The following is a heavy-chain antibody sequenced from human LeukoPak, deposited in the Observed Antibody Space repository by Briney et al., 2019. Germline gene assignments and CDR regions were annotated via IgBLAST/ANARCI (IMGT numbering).Heavy chain of an antibody. D-gene: IGHD3-3*01. CDR3: TTAFGPVPYYDFWSGPDY. V-gene: IGHV3-15*01. Sequence: PGGSLRLSCAASGFTFSNAWMSWVRQAPGKGLERVGRIKSKTDGGTTDYAAPVKGRFTISRDDSKNTLYLQMNSLKTEDTAVYYCTTAFGPVPYYDFWSGPDYWGQGTLVTVSS. CDR2: IKSKTDGGTT. CDR1: GFTFSNAW. J-gene: IGHJ4*02.